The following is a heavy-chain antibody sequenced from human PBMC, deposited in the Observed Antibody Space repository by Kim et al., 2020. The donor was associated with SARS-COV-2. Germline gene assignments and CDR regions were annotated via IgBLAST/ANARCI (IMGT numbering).Heavy chain of an antibody. Sequence: GGSLRLSCAASGFTFSSYGMHWVRQAPGKGLEWVAVISYDGSNKYYADSVKGRFTISRDNSKNTLYLQMNSLRAEDTAVYYCAKDQEGYDWWNRYYYGMDVWGQGTTVTVSS. CDR1: GFTFSSYG. D-gene: IGHD5-12*01. J-gene: IGHJ6*02. CDR2: ISYDGSNK. V-gene: IGHV3-30*18. CDR3: AKDQEGYDWWNRYYYGMDV.